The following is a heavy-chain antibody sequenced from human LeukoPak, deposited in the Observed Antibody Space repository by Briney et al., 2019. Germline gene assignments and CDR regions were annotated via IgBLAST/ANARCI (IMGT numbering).Heavy chain of an antibody. CDR1: GFTFSSYG. CDR3: ANPYYYDSSGYYNDAFDI. D-gene: IGHD3-22*01. J-gene: IGHJ3*02. V-gene: IGHV3-23*01. Sequence: GGSLRLSCAASGFTFSSYGMSWVRQAPGKGLEWVSAISGSGGSTYYADSVKGRFTISRDNSKNTLYLQMNSLRAEDTAVYYCANPYYYDSSGYYNDAFDIWGQGTMVTVSS. CDR2: ISGSGGST.